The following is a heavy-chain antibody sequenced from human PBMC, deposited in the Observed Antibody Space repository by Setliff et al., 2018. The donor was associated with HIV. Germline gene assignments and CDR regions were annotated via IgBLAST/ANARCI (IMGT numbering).Heavy chain of an antibody. Sequence: PSETLSLTCAVSGYAISSSGYYWGWIRQPPGKGLEWIGSIYHSGSTNYNPSLKSRVTISVDTSKNQFSLKLSSVTAADTAVYYCARQPYSGTYTVYYYYMDVWGKGTTVTVSS. D-gene: IGHD1-26*01. CDR1: GYAISSSGYY. CDR3: ARQPYSGTYTVYYYYMDV. J-gene: IGHJ6*03. V-gene: IGHV4-39*01. CDR2: IYHSGST.